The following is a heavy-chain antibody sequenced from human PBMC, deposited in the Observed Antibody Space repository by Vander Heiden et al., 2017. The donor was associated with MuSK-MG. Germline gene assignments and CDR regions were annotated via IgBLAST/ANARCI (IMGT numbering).Heavy chain of an antibody. V-gene: IGHV5-51*01. CDR3: ARHGGGADTSGDY. Sequence: EVQLVQSGAEVKKPGESLKISCKGSGYNFAKYWIGWVRQMPGKGLEWMGIIYPGDSDTRYSPAVQGQVTISADKSSATAYLHWKRMKASDTAIYYFARHGGGADTSGDYWCQVTLVTVSS. D-gene: IGHD3-10*01. CDR1: GYNFAKYW. J-gene: IGHJ4*02. CDR2: IYPGDSDT.